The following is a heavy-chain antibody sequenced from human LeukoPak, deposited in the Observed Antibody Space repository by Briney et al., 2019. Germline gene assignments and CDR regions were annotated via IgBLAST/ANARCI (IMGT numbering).Heavy chain of an antibody. Sequence: GGSLRLSCAASGFTFSSYTMNWVRQAPGRGLEWISYISTSSSTLYYADSVKGRFTISRDNAKNSLYLQMNSLRAADTAVYYCARGVGATFDYWGQGTLVTVSS. CDR2: ISTSSSTL. D-gene: IGHD1-26*01. CDR1: GFTFSSYT. J-gene: IGHJ4*02. V-gene: IGHV3-48*01. CDR3: ARGVGATFDY.